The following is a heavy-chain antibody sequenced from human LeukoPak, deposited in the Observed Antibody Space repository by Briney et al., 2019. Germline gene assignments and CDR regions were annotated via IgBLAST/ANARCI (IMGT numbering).Heavy chain of an antibody. V-gene: IGHV3-49*04. Sequence: GGSLRLSCTASGFTFGDYAMSWVRQAPGKGLEWVGFIRSKAYGGTTEYAASVKGRFTISRDDSKSIAYLQMNSLKTEDTAVYYCTRDYDFWSDKNTNYYYYGMDVWGQGTTVTVSS. CDR2: IRSKAYGGTT. J-gene: IGHJ6*02. CDR1: GFTFGDYA. D-gene: IGHD3-3*01. CDR3: TRDYDFWSDKNTNYYYYGMDV.